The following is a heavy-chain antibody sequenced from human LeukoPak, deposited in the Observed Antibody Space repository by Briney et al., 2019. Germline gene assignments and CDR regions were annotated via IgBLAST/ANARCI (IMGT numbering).Heavy chain of an antibody. CDR1: GFTFSSYA. D-gene: IGHD3-22*01. CDR2: ISSSGGST. CDR3: AKDRAQRGNYYDTSGLRFDY. V-gene: IGHV3-23*01. J-gene: IGHJ4*02. Sequence: GGSLRLSCAASGFTFSSYAMTWVRQAPGKGLEWVSAISSSGGSTYYADSVKGRFPISRDNSKNTLYLQMNSLRAEDTAVYYCAKDRAQRGNYYDTSGLRFDYWGQGTLVTVSS.